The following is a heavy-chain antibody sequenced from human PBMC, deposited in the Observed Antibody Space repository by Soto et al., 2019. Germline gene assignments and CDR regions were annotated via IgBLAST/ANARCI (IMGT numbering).Heavy chain of an antibody. J-gene: IGHJ6*01. CDR1: GFTCTRCS. Sequence: PGGSLRLSCAASGFTCTRCSMNWVRQAPGKGLEWDSSISSRGGTSYYADSAKGQFTISRDNSKSRLYLDISSRRAEDPALYYWANGAIVGGGISACEYRGQG. V-gene: IGHV3-23*01. D-gene: IGHD2-15*01. CDR3: ANGAIVGGGISACEY. CDR2: ISSRGGTS.